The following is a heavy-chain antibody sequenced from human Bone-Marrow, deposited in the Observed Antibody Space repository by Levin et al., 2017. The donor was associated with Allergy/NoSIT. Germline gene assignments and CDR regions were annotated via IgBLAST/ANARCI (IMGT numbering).Heavy chain of an antibody. Sequence: PSETLSLTCAVSGGSISSSNWWSWVRQPPGKGLEWIGEIDHSGSTNYNPSLKSRVTILVDKSKNQFSLKLSSVTAADTAVYYCAGDHGDYDSSGYYFDYWGQGTLVTVSS. D-gene: IGHD3-22*01. CDR1: GGSISSSNW. CDR3: AGDHGDYDSSGYYFDY. V-gene: IGHV4-4*02. CDR2: IDHSGST. J-gene: IGHJ4*02.